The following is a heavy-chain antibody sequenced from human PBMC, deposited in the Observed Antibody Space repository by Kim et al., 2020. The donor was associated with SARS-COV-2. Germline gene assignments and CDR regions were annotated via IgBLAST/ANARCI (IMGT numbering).Heavy chain of an antibody. D-gene: IGHD5-12*01. CDR3: ASRTSGYLDYYYGMDV. CDR2: INHSGST. V-gene: IGHV4-34*01. CDR1: GGSFSGYY. Sequence: SETLSLTCAVYGGSFSGYYWSWIRQPPGKGLEWIGEINHSGSTNYNPSLKSRVTISVDTSKNQFSLKLSSVTAADTAVYYCASRTSGYLDYYYGMDVWGQGTTVTVSS. J-gene: IGHJ6*02.